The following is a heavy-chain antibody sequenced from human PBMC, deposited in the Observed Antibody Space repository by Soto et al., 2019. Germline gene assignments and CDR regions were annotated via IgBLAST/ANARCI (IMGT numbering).Heavy chain of an antibody. D-gene: IGHD3-16*01. CDR2: TYPADSET. J-gene: IGHJ6*02. CDR1: GYRFSIYW. V-gene: IGHV5-51*01. Sequence: XASLKITCKGFGYRFSIYWIGWVRQKTGKGLAWMGITYPADSETRKSPSFEAQVTMSVDNAINTAYLQWTSLTASESVMYYCARLGPIEAGRTRYGMDVWGQGTTVTVSS. CDR3: ARLGPIEAGRTRYGMDV.